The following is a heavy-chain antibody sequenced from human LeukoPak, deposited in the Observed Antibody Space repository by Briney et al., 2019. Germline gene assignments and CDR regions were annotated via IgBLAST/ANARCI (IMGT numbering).Heavy chain of an antibody. CDR3: AGDNGWNYLVY. Sequence: GGSLRLSCAASGFTFSSYWMSWVRQAPGKGLEWVAQIKEDGSEKYYVDSVKGRFTISRDNAKNSLYLQMNSPRAEDTAVYYCAGDNGWNYLVYWGQGALVTVSS. CDR1: GFTFSSYW. D-gene: IGHD6-19*01. J-gene: IGHJ4*02. CDR2: IKEDGSEK. V-gene: IGHV3-7*01.